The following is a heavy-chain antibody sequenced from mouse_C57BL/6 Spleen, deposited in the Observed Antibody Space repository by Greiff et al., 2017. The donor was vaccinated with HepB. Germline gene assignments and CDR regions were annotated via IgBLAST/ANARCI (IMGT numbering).Heavy chain of an antibody. J-gene: IGHJ4*01. CDR3: ARDRWVVAHYYAMDY. CDR1: GFTFSDYY. V-gene: IGHV5-16*01. Sequence: DVKLVESEGGLVQPGSSMKLSCTASGFTFSDYYMAWVRQVPEKGLEWVANINYDGSSTYYLDSLKSRFIISRDNAKNILYLQMSSLKSEDTATYYCARDRWVVAHYYAMDYWGQGTSVTVSS. D-gene: IGHD1-1*01. CDR2: INYDGSST.